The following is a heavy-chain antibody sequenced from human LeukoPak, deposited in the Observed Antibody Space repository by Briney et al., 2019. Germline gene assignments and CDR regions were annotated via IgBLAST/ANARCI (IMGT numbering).Heavy chain of an antibody. CDR2: TNTDGSST. D-gene: IGHD4/OR15-4a*01. CDR1: GFTFSSYW. CDR3: YSANAEH. V-gene: IGHV3-74*03. J-gene: IGHJ1*01. Sequence: GGSLRLSCAASGFTFSSYWMHWVRQAPGKGLVGVSGTNTDGSSTMYADSVKGRFTIARDNAKNTLYLQMNSLRAEDTAVYYCYSANAEHWGQGTLVTVSS.